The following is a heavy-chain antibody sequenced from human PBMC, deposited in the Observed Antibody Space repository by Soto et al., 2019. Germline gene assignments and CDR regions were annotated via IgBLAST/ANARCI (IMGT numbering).Heavy chain of an antibody. CDR2: IKQDGSGK. V-gene: IGHV3-7*01. CDR1: GLTFSRDW. CDR3: VRDTAMDGFNT. D-gene: IGHD2-2*03. J-gene: IGHJ5*02. Sequence: EVQLVESGEGLVQLGGSLGFSSAASGLTFSRDWLTWFRQVPGKGLEWLPNIKQDGSGKYYVDSVKGRFTISRDNAKNSLDLQMNSLRAADTAVYYCVRDTAMDGFNTWGQGTLVTVSS.